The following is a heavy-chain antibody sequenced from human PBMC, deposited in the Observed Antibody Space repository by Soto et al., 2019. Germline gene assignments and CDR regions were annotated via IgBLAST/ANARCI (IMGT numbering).Heavy chain of an antibody. V-gene: IGHV4-30-2*01. J-gene: IGHJ4*02. CDR1: GGSISSGGYS. CDR2: IYHSGST. CDR3: AAGGGLPRYY. Sequence: QLQLQESGSGLVKPSQTLSLTCAVSGGSISSGGYSWSWIRQPPGKGLEWIGYIYHSGSTYYNPCLRRRVTISVDRAKNQFSLKLSSVTAADTAVYYCAAGGGLPRYYWGQGTLVTVSS. D-gene: IGHD5-12*01.